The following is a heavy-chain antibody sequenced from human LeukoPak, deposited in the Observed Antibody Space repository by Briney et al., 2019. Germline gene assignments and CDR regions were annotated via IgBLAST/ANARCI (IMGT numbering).Heavy chain of an antibody. CDR1: GGSISSSSYY. Sequence: SETLSLTCTVSGGSISSSSYYWGWIRQPPGKGLEWIGSIYYSGSTYYNPSLKSRVTISVDTSKNQFSLKLSSVTAADTAVYYCARPTIFYGGNSEIDYWGQGTLVTVSS. CDR2: IYYSGST. J-gene: IGHJ4*02. V-gene: IGHV4-39*07. CDR3: ARPTIFYGGNSEIDY. D-gene: IGHD4-23*01.